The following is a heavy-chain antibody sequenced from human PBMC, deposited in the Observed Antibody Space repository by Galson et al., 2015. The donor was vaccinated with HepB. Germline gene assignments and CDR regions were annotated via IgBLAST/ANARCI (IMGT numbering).Heavy chain of an antibody. CDR1: GDSISSSNW. CDR2: IYHSGGT. V-gene: IGHV4-4*02. D-gene: IGHD3-22*01. J-gene: IGHJ4*02. Sequence: SETLSLTCAVSGDSISSSNWWSWVRQPPGKGLEWIGEIYHSGGTNYNPSLKSRVTISVDKSKNQFSLKLSSVTAADTAVYYCARASYYYDSSGYSYYFDYWGQGTLVAVSS. CDR3: ARASYYYDSSGYSYYFDY.